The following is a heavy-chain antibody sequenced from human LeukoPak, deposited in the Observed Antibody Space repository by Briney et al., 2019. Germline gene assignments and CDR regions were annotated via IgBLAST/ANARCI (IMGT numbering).Heavy chain of an antibody. V-gene: IGHV1-46*01. CDR1: GYTFTDYY. D-gene: IGHD3-22*01. CDR3: ARGPHDGSGWYEF. Sequence: ASVKVSCKASGYTFTDYYMHWVRQAPGQGLEWMGIINPTGGSSSYAQKFQDRVTMTRDTSTSTVYMELSSLRSEDTAVYFCARGPHDGSGWYEFWGQGTLVTVSS. CDR2: INPTGGSS. J-gene: IGHJ5*01.